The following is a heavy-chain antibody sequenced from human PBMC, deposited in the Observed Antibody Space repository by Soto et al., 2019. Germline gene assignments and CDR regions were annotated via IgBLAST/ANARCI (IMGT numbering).Heavy chain of an antibody. CDR2: IYYSGST. J-gene: IGHJ5*02. D-gene: IGHD2-21*02. CDR3: ARGTCGGDCYSDPNWFDP. Sequence: QVQLQESGPGLVKPSQTLSLTCTVSGGSISSGGYYWSWIRQHPGKGLEWIGYIYYSGSTYYNPSLKSRVIISVDTSKNQFSLKLSSVTAADTAVYYCARGTCGGDCYSDPNWFDPWGQGTLVTVSS. V-gene: IGHV4-31*03. CDR1: GGSISSGGYY.